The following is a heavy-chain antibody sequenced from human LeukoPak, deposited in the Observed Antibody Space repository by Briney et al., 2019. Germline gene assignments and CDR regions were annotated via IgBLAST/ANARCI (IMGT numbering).Heavy chain of an antibody. V-gene: IGHV4-34*01. CDR3: ARGCYDFWSNYQSNNWFDS. CDR2: IYHSGIT. D-gene: IGHD3-3*01. CDR1: GGSFSGDF. Sequence: SETLSLICAVYGGSFSGDFWSWIRQSPGKGLEWIGSIYHSGITYYNPSLKSRVTISVDTSKNQFSLRLSSVTAADTAVYYCARGCYDFWSNYQSNNWFDSWGQGTLVTVSS. J-gene: IGHJ5*01.